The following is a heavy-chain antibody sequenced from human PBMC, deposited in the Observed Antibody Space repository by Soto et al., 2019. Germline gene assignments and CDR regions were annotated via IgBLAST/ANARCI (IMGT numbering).Heavy chain of an antibody. CDR1: EFTLTNYA. CDR3: AKGSYYYDNRGINLGYWYFDL. V-gene: IGHV3-23*01. Sequence: GESLKISCAASEFTLTNYAMSWVRQAPGKGLEWVSGILGRGGSTFYADSVKGRSTISRDNSKDTLYMQMNSLRAGDTALYYCAKGSYYYDNRGINLGYWYFDLWGRGTLVTVSS. D-gene: IGHD3-22*01. J-gene: IGHJ2*01. CDR2: ILGRGGST.